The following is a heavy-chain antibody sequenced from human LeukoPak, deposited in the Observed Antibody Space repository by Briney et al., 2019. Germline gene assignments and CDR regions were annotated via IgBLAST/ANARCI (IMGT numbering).Heavy chain of an antibody. V-gene: IGHV4-59*08. D-gene: IGHD4-17*01. J-gene: IGHJ4*02. CDR2: IYYSGST. CDR1: GGSISSYY. Sequence: PSETLSLTCTVSGGSISSYYWSRIRQPPGKGLEWIGYIYYSGSTNYNPSLKSRVTISVDTSKNQFSLKLSSVTAADTAVYYCARHWSLYGDYTIDYWGQGTLVTVSS. CDR3: ARHWSLYGDYTIDY.